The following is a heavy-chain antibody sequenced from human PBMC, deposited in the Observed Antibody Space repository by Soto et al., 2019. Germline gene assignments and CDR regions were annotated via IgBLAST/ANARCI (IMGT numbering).Heavy chain of an antibody. D-gene: IGHD3-16*02. CDR2: ISAYNGNT. CDR3: ARDDSGSDYIWGSYRILDY. V-gene: IGHV1-18*01. J-gene: IGHJ4*02. CDR1: GYTFTSYG. Sequence: APVKVSCKASGYTFTSYGISWVRQAPGQGLEWMGWISAYNGNTNYAQKLQGRVTMTTDTSTSTAYMELRSLRSDDTAVYYCARDDSGSDYIWGSYRILDYWGQGTLVTVPQ.